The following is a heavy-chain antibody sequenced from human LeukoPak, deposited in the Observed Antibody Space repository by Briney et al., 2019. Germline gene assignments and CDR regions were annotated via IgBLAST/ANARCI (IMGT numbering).Heavy chain of an antibody. D-gene: IGHD6-19*01. Sequence: ASVNVSCKASGYTFATYYIHWVRQAPRQGLEGMGTINLSGGSTSYAQNFQGRVTMTRDTSTSTVYMEVSSLRSEDTAVYYCARDQGSGWYSFDYWGQGTLVTVSS. CDR3: ARDQGSGWYSFDY. V-gene: IGHV1-46*01. CDR1: GYTFATYY. J-gene: IGHJ4*02. CDR2: INLSGGST.